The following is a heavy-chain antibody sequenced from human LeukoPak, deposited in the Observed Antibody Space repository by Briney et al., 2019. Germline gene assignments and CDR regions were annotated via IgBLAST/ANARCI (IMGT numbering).Heavy chain of an antibody. CDR1: GFTFSSYG. V-gene: IGHV3-23*01. CDR3: AKEGSGYYYAFDY. CDR2: ISGSGGST. J-gene: IGHJ4*02. Sequence: GGSLRPSCAASGFTFSSYGMHWVRQAPGKGLEWVSAISGSGGSTYYADSVKGRFTISRDNSKNTLYLQMNSLRAEDTAVYYCAKEGSGYYYAFDYWGQGTLVTVSS. D-gene: IGHD3-22*01.